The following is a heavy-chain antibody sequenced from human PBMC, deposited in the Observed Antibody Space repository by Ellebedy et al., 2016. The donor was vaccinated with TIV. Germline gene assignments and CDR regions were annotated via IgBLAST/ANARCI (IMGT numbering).Heavy chain of an antibody. CDR3: ARDRVVRIMDAFDI. CDR1: GFSFSSYW. D-gene: IGHD3-22*01. CDR2: IQQDGSEK. V-gene: IGHV3-7*04. Sequence: PGGSLRLSCAASGFSFSSYWMSWVRQAPGKGLEWVANIQQDGSEKYYVDSVKGRFTISRDNAKNSLYLQMNSLRAEDTAVYYCARDRVVRIMDAFDIWGQGTMVTVSS. J-gene: IGHJ3*02.